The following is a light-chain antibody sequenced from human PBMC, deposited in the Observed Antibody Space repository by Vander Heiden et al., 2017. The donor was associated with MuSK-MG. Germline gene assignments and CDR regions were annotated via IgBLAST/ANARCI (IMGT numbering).Light chain of an antibody. CDR2: GAS. CDR3: QQYGSSQTWT. CDR1: QSVSSSY. J-gene: IGKJ1*01. V-gene: IGKV3-20*01. Sequence: EIVLTQSPGTLSLSQGERATLSCRASQSVSSSYLAWYQQKPGQAPRLLIYGASSRATGIPDRFSGSGSGTDFTLTISRLDPEDFAVYYCQQYGSSQTWTFGQWTKVEIK.